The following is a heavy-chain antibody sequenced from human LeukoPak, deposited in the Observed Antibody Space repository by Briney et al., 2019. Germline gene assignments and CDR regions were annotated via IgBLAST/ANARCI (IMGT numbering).Heavy chain of an antibody. CDR1: GFTFDDYA. V-gene: IGHV3-9*01. CDR2: ISWNSGSI. D-gene: IGHD6-13*01. Sequence: GGSLRLSCAASGFTFDDYAMHWVRQAPGKGLEWVSGISWNSGSIGYADSVKGRFTISRDNAKNSLYLQMNSLRAEDTALYYCAKVVNIAAAGPDAFDIWGQGTMVTVSS. J-gene: IGHJ3*02. CDR3: AKVVNIAAAGPDAFDI.